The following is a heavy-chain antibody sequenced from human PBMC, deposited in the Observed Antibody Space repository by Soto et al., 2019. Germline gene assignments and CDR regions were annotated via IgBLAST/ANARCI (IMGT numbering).Heavy chain of an antibody. V-gene: IGHV3-74*01. J-gene: IGHJ1*01. Sequence: EVQLVESGGGLVQPGGSLRLSCAASGFTFSSYWMHWVRQAPGKGLVWVSSISTDASSTSYADPVKGRFTIYRDNAKNTLYRQMNSVRAEDTAVYYCARLPNKSAQNWGQGTLVIVSP. CDR2: ISTDASST. CDR1: GFTFSSYW. CDR3: ARLPNKSAQN.